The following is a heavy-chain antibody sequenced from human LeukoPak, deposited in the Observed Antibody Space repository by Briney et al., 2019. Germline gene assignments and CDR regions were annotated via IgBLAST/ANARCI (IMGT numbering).Heavy chain of an antibody. CDR2: ISAYNGNT. CDR1: GYTVTSYG. D-gene: IGHD1-26*01. J-gene: IGHJ4*02. CDR3: ARDPTVGYFHY. V-gene: IGHV1-18*01. Sequence: GASVKVSCKAAGYTVTSYGMSWVGQAAGQGGEGRGWISAYNGNTDYAQKLQGRVTMTTDTSTSTAYMELRSLRSDDTAVYYCARDPTVGYFHYWGQGTLVPVSS.